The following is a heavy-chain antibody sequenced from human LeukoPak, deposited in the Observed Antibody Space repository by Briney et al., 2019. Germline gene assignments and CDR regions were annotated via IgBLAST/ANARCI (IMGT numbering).Heavy chain of an antibody. D-gene: IGHD2-2*01. Sequence: SQTLSLTCTVSGGSISSGSYYWSWIRQPAGKGLEWIGRICTSGSTNCNPSLKSRVTISVDTSKNQFSLKLSSVTAADTAVYYCARGRSLGSTYYFDYWGQGTLVTVSS. V-gene: IGHV4-61*02. J-gene: IGHJ4*02. CDR2: ICTSGST. CDR3: ARGRSLGSTYYFDY. CDR1: GGSISSGSYY.